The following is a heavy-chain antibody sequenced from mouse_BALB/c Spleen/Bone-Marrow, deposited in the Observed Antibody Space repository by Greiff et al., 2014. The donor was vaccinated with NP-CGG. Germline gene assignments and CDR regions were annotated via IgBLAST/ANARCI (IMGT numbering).Heavy chain of an antibody. Sequence: QVQLQQSGAELVRPGTAVNVSCKASGYAFTNYLIEWVKQRPGQGLEWIGVINPGSGGANYNEKFKSKATLTADKSSSTAYMQLSSLTSDDSAVYFCARFGRYYFDYWGQGTTLTVSS. CDR1: GYAFTNYL. CDR2: INPGSGGA. CDR3: ARFGRYYFDY. V-gene: IGHV1-54*01. J-gene: IGHJ2*01.